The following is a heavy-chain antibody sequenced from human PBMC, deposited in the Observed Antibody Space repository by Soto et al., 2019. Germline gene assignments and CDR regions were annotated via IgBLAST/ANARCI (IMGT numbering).Heavy chain of an antibody. CDR1: GFTFSSYA. CDR3: ARDVRHCSSADCWA. V-gene: IGHV3-30*04. J-gene: IGHJ4*02. CDR2: ISFDGRIK. D-gene: IGHD2-2*01. Sequence: QVQLVESGGGVVQPGRSLRLSCAASGFTFSSYAMHWVRQAPGKGLEWVTVISFDGRIKYYTESVKDRFTISRDNSKNILYLQRNSRKPDGTGIYYWARDVRHCSSADCWAWGQGTVVTVSS.